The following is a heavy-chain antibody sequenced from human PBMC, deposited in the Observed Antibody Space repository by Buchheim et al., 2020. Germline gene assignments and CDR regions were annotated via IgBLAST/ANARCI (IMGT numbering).Heavy chain of an antibody. CDR2: VYYTGST. CDR3: ARVEPRLQYHYFDY. J-gene: IGHJ4*02. D-gene: IGHD4-11*01. V-gene: IGHV4-59*01. Sequence: QVQLLESGPGLVKPSETLSLSCIVSGDSISSYYWSWIRQPPGKGLEWIGYVYYTGSTNYNPSLKSRVTISVDTSKNQFSLRLSSVTAADTALYYCARVEPRLQYHYFDYWGQGTL. CDR1: GDSISSYY.